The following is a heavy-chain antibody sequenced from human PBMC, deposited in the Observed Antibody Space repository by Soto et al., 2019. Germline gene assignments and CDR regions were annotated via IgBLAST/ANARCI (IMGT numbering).Heavy chain of an antibody. V-gene: IGHV3-21*01. CDR2: ISISSGYI. Sequence: GGSLRLSCAASGFTFSSYTMNWVRQAPGKGLEWVSSISISSGYIYYADSVKGRFTISRDNAKNSLYLQMNSLRAEDTAVYYCASYPATYAFDIWGQGTMVTVSS. D-gene: IGHD5-12*01. J-gene: IGHJ3*02. CDR1: GFTFSSYT. CDR3: ASYPATYAFDI.